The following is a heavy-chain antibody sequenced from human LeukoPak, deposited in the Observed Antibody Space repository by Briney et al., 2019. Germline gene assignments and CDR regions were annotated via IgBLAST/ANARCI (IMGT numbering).Heavy chain of an antibody. CDR3: ARHSYYYDSSGYLLDY. D-gene: IGHD3-22*01. J-gene: IGHJ4*02. CDR1: GYSFTSYW. V-gene: IGHV5-51*01. Sequence: GESLKIACKGSGYSFTSYWIGLVRQMPGKGLEWMGIIYPGDSDTRYSPSFQGQVTISADKSISTAYLQWSSLKASDTAMYYCARHSYYYDSSGYLLDYWGQGTLVTVSS. CDR2: IYPGDSDT.